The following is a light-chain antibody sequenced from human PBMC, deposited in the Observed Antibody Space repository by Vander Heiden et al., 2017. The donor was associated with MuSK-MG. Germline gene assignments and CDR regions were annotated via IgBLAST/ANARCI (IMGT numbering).Light chain of an antibody. CDR3: KQALQTPLT. CDR2: LGS. V-gene: IGKV2-28*01. CDR1: QSLLYRNGRNY. J-gene: IGKJ1*01. Sequence: DIGMTQSPLPLLVVPGEPTSTPCRSSQSLLYRNGRNYLDWYLQKPGQSPRLLIYLGSTRASGVPDRFSGSGSGTDFTLKISRVEAEDVGVYYCKQALQTPLTFGQGTKVEIK.